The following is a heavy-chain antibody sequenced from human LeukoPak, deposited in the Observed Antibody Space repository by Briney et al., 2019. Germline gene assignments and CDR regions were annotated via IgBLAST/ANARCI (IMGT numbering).Heavy chain of an antibody. CDR1: GGTFSSYA. V-gene: IGHV1-69*04. CDR2: IIPILGIA. CDR3: ARVGYDFWSGYYGFDY. J-gene: IGHJ4*02. D-gene: IGHD3-3*01. Sequence: SVKVSCKASGGTFSSYAISWVRQAPGQGLEWMGRIIPILGIANYAQKFQGRVTITADKSTSTAYMELSSLRSEDTAVYYCARVGYDFWSGYYGFDYWGQGTLVTVSS.